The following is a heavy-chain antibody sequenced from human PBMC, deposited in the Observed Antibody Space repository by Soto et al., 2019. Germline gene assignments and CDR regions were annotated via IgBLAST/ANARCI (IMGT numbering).Heavy chain of an antibody. J-gene: IGHJ4*02. D-gene: IGHD3-9*01. CDR1: GGSISSSSYY. V-gene: IGHV4-39*01. CDR3: ARAESYYDILTGYYPGYFDY. Sequence: SETLSLTCTVSGGSISSSSYYWGWIRQPPGKGLEWIGSIYYSGSTYYNPSLKSRVTISVDTSKNQFSLKLSSVTAADTAVYYCARAESYYDILTGYYPGYFDYWGQGTLVTVSS. CDR2: IYYSGST.